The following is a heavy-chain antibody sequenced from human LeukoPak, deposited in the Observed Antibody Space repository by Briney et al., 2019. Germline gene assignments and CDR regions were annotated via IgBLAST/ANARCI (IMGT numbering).Heavy chain of an antibody. J-gene: IGHJ4*02. Sequence: GGSLRLSCAASGFTFSNFAMTWVRQAPGKGLEWVSPIVGSSSTYYADSLKGRFTISRDNAKNSLYLQMNSLRAEDTAVYYCARIGAGSSRDYWGQGTLVTVSS. CDR2: IVGSSST. CDR3: ARIGAGSSRDY. CDR1: GFTFSNFA. D-gene: IGHD6-13*01. V-gene: IGHV3-21*01.